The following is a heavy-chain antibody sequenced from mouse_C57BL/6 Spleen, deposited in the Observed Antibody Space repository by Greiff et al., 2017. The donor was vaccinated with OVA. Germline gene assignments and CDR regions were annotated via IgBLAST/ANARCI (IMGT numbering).Heavy chain of an antibody. Sequence: EVKLEESGPGLVKPSQSLSLTCSVTGYSITSGYYWNWIRQFPGNKLEWMGYISYDGSNNYNPSLKNRISITRDTSKNQFFLKLNSVTTEDTATYYCARGLLWSPWFAYWGQGTLVTVSA. D-gene: IGHD2-1*01. CDR1: GYSITSGYY. CDR2: ISYDGSN. V-gene: IGHV3-6*01. J-gene: IGHJ3*01. CDR3: ARGLLWSPWFAY.